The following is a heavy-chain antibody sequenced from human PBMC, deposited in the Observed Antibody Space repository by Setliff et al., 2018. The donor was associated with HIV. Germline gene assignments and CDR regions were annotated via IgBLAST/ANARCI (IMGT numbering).Heavy chain of an antibody. J-gene: IGHJ1*01. D-gene: IGHD1-1*01. CDR1: GGSISSSNW. CDR3: ARFPHEREPKT. CDR2: IYHSGSA. V-gene: IGHV4-4*02. Sequence: NPSETLSLTCAVSGGSISSSNWWRWVRQPPGKGLEWIGEIYHSGSANYNPSLKSRVIISVDTSKNQFSLKLSSVTAADTAVYYCARFPHEREPKTWGQGTLVTVSS.